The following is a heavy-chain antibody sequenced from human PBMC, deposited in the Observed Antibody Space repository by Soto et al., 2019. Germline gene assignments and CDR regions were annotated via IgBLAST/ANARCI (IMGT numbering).Heavy chain of an antibody. V-gene: IGHV1-58*01. CDR1: GFTLSSSA. D-gene: IGHD6-13*01. CDR3: AADILSSSLYGMDV. Sequence: GGSVEVSCQGFGFTLSSSAVQWVGQARGQRLEWIGWIVVGSGNTNYAQKFQERVTITRDMSTSTAYMELSSLRSEDTAVYYCAADILSSSLYGMDVWGQGTTVTVSS. J-gene: IGHJ6*02. CDR2: IVVGSGNT.